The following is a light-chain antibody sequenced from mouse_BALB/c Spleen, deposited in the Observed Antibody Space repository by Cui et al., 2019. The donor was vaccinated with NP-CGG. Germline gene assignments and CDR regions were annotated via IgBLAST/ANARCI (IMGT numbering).Light chain of an antibody. CDR2: GTN. CDR3: ALWYSNHWV. CDR1: TGAVTTSNY. J-gene: IGLJ1*01. V-gene: IGLV1*01. Sequence: QAVVTQASAITTSPGETVTFTCRSSTGAVTTSNYANWVQEKPDHLFTGLIGGTNNRTPGVPARFSGSLIGDKAALTITGAQTEDEAIYFCALWYSNHWVFGGGTKLTVL.